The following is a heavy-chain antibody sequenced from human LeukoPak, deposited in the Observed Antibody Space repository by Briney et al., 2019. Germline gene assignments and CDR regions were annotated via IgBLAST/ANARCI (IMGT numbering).Heavy chain of an antibody. V-gene: IGHV3-23*01. Sequence: GGSLRLSCAASGFTFSSYAMSWVRQAPGKGLEWVSAISGSGGSTYYADSVKGRFTISRDNSKNTLYLQMNSLRAEDTAVYYCAKDFVEMTTVTTFDYWGQGTLVTVSS. CDR1: GFTFSSYA. CDR2: ISGSGGST. J-gene: IGHJ4*02. CDR3: AKDFVEMTTVTTFDY. D-gene: IGHD4-17*01.